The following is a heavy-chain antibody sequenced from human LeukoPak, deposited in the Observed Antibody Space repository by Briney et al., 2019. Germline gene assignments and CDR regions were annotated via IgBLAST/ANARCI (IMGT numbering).Heavy chain of an antibody. V-gene: IGHV4-34*01. CDR3: AKGLGVEWLVPDY. CDR1: GGSFSGYY. J-gene: IGHJ4*02. Sequence: PSETLSLTCAVYGGSFSGYYWSWIRQPPGKGLEWIGEINHSGSTNYNPSLKSRVTISVDTSKNQFSLKLSSVTAADTAVYYCAKGLGVEWLVPDYWGQGTLVTVSS. D-gene: IGHD6-19*01. CDR2: INHSGST.